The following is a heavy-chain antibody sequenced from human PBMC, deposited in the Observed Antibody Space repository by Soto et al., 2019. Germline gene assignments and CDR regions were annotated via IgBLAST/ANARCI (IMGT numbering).Heavy chain of an antibody. D-gene: IGHD6-19*01. V-gene: IGHV3-23*01. CDR2: ISGSGGST. CDR1: GFTFSSYA. Sequence: GGSLRLSCAASGFTFSSYAMSWVRQAPGKGLEWVSAISGSGGSTYYADSVKGRFTISRDNSKNTLYLQMNRLRAEDTAVYYCANVAGIAVAGNFDYWGQGTLVTVSS. CDR3: ANVAGIAVAGNFDY. J-gene: IGHJ4*02.